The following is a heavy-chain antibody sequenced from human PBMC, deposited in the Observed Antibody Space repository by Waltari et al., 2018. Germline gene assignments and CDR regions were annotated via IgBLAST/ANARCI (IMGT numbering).Heavy chain of an antibody. D-gene: IGHD2-21*01. V-gene: IGHV1-18*01. Sequence: QVQLVQSGAEVKKPGASVQLSCQASGYTFTSYGISWVRQAPGQGLEWMGWISAYNGNTNYAQKLQSRVTMTTDTSTSTAYMELRSLRADDTAVYYCARGGAYGQSPYGMDVWGQGTTVTVSS. CDR2: ISAYNGNT. CDR1: GYTFTSYG. J-gene: IGHJ6*02. CDR3: ARGGAYGQSPYGMDV.